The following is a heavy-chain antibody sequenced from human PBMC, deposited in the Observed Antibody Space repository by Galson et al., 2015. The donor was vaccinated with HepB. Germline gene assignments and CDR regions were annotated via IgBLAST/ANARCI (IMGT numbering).Heavy chain of an antibody. CDR2: ISYDGSNK. J-gene: IGHJ4*02. CDR3: ARYCSGGSCYVTDY. D-gene: IGHD2-15*01. Sequence: SLRLSCAASGFTFSSYAMHWVRQAPGKGLEWVAVISYDGSNKYYADSVKGRFTISRDNSKNTLYLQMNSLRAEDTAVYYCARYCSGGSCYVTDYWGQGTLVTVSS. CDR1: GFTFSSYA. V-gene: IGHV3-30-3*01.